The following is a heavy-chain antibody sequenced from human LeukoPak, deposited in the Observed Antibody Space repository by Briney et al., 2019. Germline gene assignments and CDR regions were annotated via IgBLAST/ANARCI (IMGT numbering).Heavy chain of an antibody. J-gene: IGHJ6*02. CDR2: ISASGGNT. V-gene: IGHV3-23*01. CDR1: GFTFTSYS. Sequence: GGSLRLSCAASGFTFTSYSVTWVRQAPGKGLEWVSAISASGGNTYSADSVEGRFTISRDNSKNTVYLQMNSLTAEDTAVYYCAKDREVRGYYGLDVWGQGTTVTVSS. D-gene: IGHD3-10*01. CDR3: AKDREVRGYYGLDV.